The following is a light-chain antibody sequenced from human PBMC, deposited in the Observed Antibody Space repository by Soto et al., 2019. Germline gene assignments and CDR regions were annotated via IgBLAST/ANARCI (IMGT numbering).Light chain of an antibody. J-gene: IGKJ1*01. Sequence: EIVLTQSPPTLAVSPGEIATRSFRASQSVNKHLAWYQHRPGQAPRLLIYDTSYRAAGIPARFSGSGSGTDFTLPLSRLEPEDFAVYYCQQYGSSGTFGQGTKVDIK. CDR2: DTS. CDR3: QQYGSSGT. CDR1: QSVNKH. V-gene: IGKV3-20*01.